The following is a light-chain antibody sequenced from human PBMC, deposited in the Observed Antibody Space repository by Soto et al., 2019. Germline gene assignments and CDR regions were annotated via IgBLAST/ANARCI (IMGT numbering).Light chain of an antibody. V-gene: IGLV2-11*01. Sequence: QSVLTQPRSVSGSPGQSVTISCTGTSSDVGGYNYVSWYQQHPGKAPKLMIYDVSKRPSGVPDRFSGSESGNTASLTISGLQAEDEADYYCCSYAGSYTYVFGTGTKLTVL. CDR2: DVS. CDR1: SSDVGGYNY. J-gene: IGLJ1*01. CDR3: CSYAGSYTYV.